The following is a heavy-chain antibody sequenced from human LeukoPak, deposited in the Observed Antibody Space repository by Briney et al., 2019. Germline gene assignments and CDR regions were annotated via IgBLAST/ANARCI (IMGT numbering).Heavy chain of an antibody. Sequence: SETLSLTCAVYGGSFSGYYWSWIRQPPGKGLEWIGEINHSGSTNYNPSLKSRVTISVDTSKNQFSLKLSSVTAADTAVHYCARTGAIVPIDYWGQGTLVTVSS. CDR1: GGSFSGYY. V-gene: IGHV4-34*01. J-gene: IGHJ4*02. CDR3: ARTGAIVPIDY. CDR2: INHSGST. D-gene: IGHD1-26*01.